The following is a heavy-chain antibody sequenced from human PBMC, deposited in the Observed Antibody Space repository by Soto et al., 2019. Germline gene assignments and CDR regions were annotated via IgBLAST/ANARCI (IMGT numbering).Heavy chain of an antibody. J-gene: IGHJ4*02. Sequence: SETLSLTCTVSGGSISSYYWSWIRQPPGKGLEWIGYIYYSGSTNYNPSLKSRVTISVDTSKNQFSLKLSSVTAADTAVYYCARQDYYYDSSGSSLDYWGQGTLVTVSS. CDR1: GGSISSYY. V-gene: IGHV4-59*08. CDR3: ARQDYYYDSSGSSLDY. CDR2: IYYSGST. D-gene: IGHD3-22*01.